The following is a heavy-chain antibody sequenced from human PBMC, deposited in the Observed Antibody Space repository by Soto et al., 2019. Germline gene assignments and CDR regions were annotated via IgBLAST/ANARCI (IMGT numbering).Heavy chain of an antibody. V-gene: IGHV1-2*04. J-gene: IGHJ3*02. Sequence: ASVKVSCKASGYTFTNYYMHWVRQAPRQGLEWMGWINPNSGGTNYAQKFQGWVTMTRDTSISTAYMELSRLRSDDTAVYYCARGKQQLVGGHDAFDIWGQGTMVTVSS. CDR1: GYTFTNYY. CDR2: INPNSGGT. D-gene: IGHD6-13*01. CDR3: ARGKQQLVGGHDAFDI.